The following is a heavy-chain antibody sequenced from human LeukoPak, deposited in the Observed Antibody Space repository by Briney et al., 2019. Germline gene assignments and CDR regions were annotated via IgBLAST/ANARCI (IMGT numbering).Heavy chain of an antibody. CDR2: VWSDGSNR. CDR1: GFTFNTYG. CDR3: AKSNTESQTTVGN. V-gene: IGHV3-33*06. D-gene: IGHD1-14*01. J-gene: IGHJ4*01. Sequence: PGGSLRLSCAASGFTFNTYGMHWVRQAPGKGLEWIAVVWSDGSNRFYADSVEGRFTISRDNSKNTLYLQMNSLRAEDTAVYYCAKSNTESQTTVGNWGQEPWSASPQ.